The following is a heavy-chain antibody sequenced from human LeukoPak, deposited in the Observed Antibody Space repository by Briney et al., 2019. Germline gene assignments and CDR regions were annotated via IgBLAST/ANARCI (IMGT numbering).Heavy chain of an antibody. D-gene: IGHD5-18*01. J-gene: IGHJ4*02. Sequence: PSETLSLTCNVSGASVISRSHYWGWIRQPPGKGLEWIGSSSHTGSTYYSPSLKSRVTISVDTSKNQFSLKLRSVTAADTAMYYCARDRGYSYGFDNWGQGTLVTVSS. CDR3: ARDRGYSYGFDN. V-gene: IGHV4-39*07. CDR1: GASVISRSHY. CDR2: SSHTGST.